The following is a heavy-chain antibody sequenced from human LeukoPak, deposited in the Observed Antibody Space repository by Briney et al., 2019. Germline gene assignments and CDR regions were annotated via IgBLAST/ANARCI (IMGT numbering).Heavy chain of an antibody. J-gene: IGHJ5*02. CDR3: ARVQQLVGNWFDP. V-gene: IGHV3-21*01. CDR1: GFTVSSNY. CDR2: ISSSSSYI. D-gene: IGHD6-13*01. Sequence: GGSLRLSCAASGFTVSSNYMSWVRQAPGKGLEWVSSISSSSSYIYYADSVKGRFTISRDNAKNSLYLQMNSLRAEDTAVYYCARVQQLVGNWFDPWGQGTLVTVSS.